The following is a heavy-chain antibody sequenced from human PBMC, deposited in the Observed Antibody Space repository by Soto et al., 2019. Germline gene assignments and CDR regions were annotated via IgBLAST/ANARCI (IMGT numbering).Heavy chain of an antibody. CDR3: ARGPSGDKVDY. CDR2: SYNSGST. Sequence: QVQLQESGPGLVEPSQTLSLTCTVSGGSISSGHYFWSWIRQPPGKGLEWIGHSYNSGSTYSNPSLKSRVTISVDTSKNQFSLKLNSVTAADTAVYYCARGPSGDKVDYWGQGILVTVSS. CDR1: GGSISSGHYF. J-gene: IGHJ4*02. D-gene: IGHD5-18*01. V-gene: IGHV4-30-4*01.